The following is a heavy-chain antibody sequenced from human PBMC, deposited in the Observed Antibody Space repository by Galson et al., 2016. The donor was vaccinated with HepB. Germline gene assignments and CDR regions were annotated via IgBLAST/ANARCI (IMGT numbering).Heavy chain of an antibody. V-gene: IGHV3-23*01. J-gene: IGHJ4*02. D-gene: IGHD3-22*01. CDR2: ISGSGASA. Sequence: SLRLSCAASRFTFSNYDMSWVRQAPGRGLEWVSGISGSGASATYADSVKGRFTISRDNSKNALHLQMNSLRAEDTAMYFCARHFSGSYLGQGTLVTVSS. CDR3: ARHFSGSY. CDR1: RFTFSNYD.